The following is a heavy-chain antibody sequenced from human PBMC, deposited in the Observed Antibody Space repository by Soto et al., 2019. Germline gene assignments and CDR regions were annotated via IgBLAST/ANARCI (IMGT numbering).Heavy chain of an antibody. D-gene: IGHD4-4*01. CDR1: GFTFSSYA. Sequence: QVQLVESGGGVVQPGRSLRLSCAASGFTFSSYARHWVRQAPGKGLEWVAVISYDGSNKFYADSVKGRFIISRDNSKNTLYLQMNSLRAEDTAVYYCARPLWRDDYNWGYFDLWGRGTLVTVSS. CDR3: ARPLWRDDYNWGYFDL. J-gene: IGHJ2*01. V-gene: IGHV3-30-3*01. CDR2: ISYDGSNK.